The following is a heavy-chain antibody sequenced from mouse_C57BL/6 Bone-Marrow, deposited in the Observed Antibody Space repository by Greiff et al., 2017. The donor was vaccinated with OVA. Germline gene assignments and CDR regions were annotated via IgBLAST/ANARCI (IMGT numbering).Heavy chain of an antibody. V-gene: IGHV1-18*01. Sequence: EVQLQQSGPELVKPGASVKIPCKASGYTFTDYNMDWVKQSHGKSLEWIGDINPNNGGTIYNQKFKGKATLTVDKSSSTAYMELRSLTSEDTAVYYCARPITTVDGGYFDVWGTGTTVTVSS. D-gene: IGHD1-1*01. J-gene: IGHJ1*03. CDR1: GYTFTDYN. CDR3: ARPITTVDGGYFDV. CDR2: INPNNGGT.